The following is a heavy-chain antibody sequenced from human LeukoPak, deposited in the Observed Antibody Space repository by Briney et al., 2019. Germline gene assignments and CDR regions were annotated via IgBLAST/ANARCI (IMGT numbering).Heavy chain of an antibody. D-gene: IGHD6-19*01. Sequence: GGSLRLSCAASGFTFSSYGMSWVRQAPGKGLEWVSAISGSGSSTYYAASVKGRFTISRDNSKNTLYLQMNSLRAEDTAVYYCAKDLGAVAGSYYFDYWGQGTLVTVSS. CDR3: AKDLGAVAGSYYFDY. CDR2: ISGSGSST. CDR1: GFTFSSYG. J-gene: IGHJ4*02. V-gene: IGHV3-23*01.